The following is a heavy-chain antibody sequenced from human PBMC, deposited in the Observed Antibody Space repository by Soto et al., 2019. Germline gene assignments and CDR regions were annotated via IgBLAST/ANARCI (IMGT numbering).Heavy chain of an antibody. Sequence: SETLSLTCRVSGASISSYYWSWIRQPPGKGLEWIGYIFYSGSTNYNPSLKSRVTISVDTSKNHFSLKLSSVTAADTAVYYCARGYYGSQHPDYLGQGTLVTVSS. D-gene: IGHD3-10*01. J-gene: IGHJ4*02. CDR2: IFYSGST. CDR1: GASISSYY. V-gene: IGHV4-59*01. CDR3: ARGYYGSQHPDY.